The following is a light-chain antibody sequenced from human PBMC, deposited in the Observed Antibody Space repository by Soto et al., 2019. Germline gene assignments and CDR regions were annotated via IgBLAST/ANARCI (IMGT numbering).Light chain of an antibody. CDR1: EGLVYTDGDTY. V-gene: IGKV2-30*01. CDR3: MQSTHWPYT. CDR2: KVS. J-gene: IGKJ2*01. Sequence: VVMTQSPPSMPITLGHRASISCRGDEGLVYTDGDTYLNWFQQRPGQSPRRLIYKVSHRDSGVPDRFSGSGSGTDFTLKISRVEAEDVALYYCMQSTHWPYTFGQGTKVDIK.